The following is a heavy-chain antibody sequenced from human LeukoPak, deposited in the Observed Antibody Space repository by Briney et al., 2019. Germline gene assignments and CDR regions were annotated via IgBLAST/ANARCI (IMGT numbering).Heavy chain of an antibody. J-gene: IGHJ4*02. D-gene: IGHD1-26*01. V-gene: IGHV3-23*01. Sequence: GGSPRLSCAASALTSISYAMSCVRQTPRKRLEWVSAISGSGGSTYYADSVKGRYTISRDKSKNTLYLQMTSLRAEDTAVYYCAKDRSPMGRWGQGTLVTVSS. CDR3: AKDRSPMGR. CDR2: ISGSGGST. CDR1: ALTSISYA.